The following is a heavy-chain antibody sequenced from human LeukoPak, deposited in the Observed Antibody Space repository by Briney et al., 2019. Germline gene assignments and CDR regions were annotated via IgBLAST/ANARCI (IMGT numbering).Heavy chain of an antibody. D-gene: IGHD3-22*01. Sequence: GGSLRLSCAASGFTFSSYNMNWVRQAPGKGLEWVSYISSSSSTIYYADSVKGRFTISRDNAKNSLYLQMNSLRDEGTAVYFCARKADSSGLFDYWGQGTLVTVSS. CDR3: ARKADSSGLFDY. J-gene: IGHJ4*02. V-gene: IGHV3-48*02. CDR2: ISSSSSTI. CDR1: GFTFSSYN.